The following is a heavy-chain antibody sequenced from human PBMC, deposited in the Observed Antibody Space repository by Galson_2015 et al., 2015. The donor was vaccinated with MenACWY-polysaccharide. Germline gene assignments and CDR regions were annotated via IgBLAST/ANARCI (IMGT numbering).Heavy chain of an antibody. D-gene: IGHD2-15*01. Sequence: SLRLSCAASGFSFNTYWMHWVRHAPGKGLVWVSRINADGSATGYADSVRGRFTISRDNAKNTLYLEMKSLRAEDTAVYYCTKAGAKYCSGSSCYFNWFDPWGQGTLVTVSS. V-gene: IGHV3-74*01. J-gene: IGHJ5*02. CDR3: TKAGAKYCSGSSCYFNWFDP. CDR2: INADGSAT. CDR1: GFSFNTYW.